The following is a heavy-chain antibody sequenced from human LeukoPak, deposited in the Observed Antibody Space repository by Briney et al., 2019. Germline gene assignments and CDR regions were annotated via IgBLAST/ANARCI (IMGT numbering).Heavy chain of an antibody. CDR2: INHSGST. Sequence: PSETLSLTCAVYGGSFSGYYWSWIRQPPGKGLEWIGEINHSGSTNYNPSLKSRVTISVDTSKNQFSLKLSSVTAADTAVYYCARSPIAVARLGYWGQGTLVTVSS. CDR3: ARSPIAVARLGY. CDR1: GGSFSGYY. J-gene: IGHJ4*02. D-gene: IGHD6-19*01. V-gene: IGHV4-34*01.